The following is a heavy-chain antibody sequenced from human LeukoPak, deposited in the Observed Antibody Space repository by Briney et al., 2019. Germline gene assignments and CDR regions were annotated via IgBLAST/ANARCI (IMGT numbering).Heavy chain of an antibody. J-gene: IGHJ4*02. CDR1: GFALSTYG. CDR3: AKDKSYYYGYFDF. CDR2: IRYDGSNE. Sequence: GGSLRLSCAASGFALSTYGMHWVRQAPGKGLEWVAFIRYDGSNEYYADSVNGRFTVSRDNSKNTLYLQMNSLRAEDTGVYYCAKDKSYYYGYFDFWGRGTLVTVSS. D-gene: IGHD3-22*01. V-gene: IGHV3-30*02.